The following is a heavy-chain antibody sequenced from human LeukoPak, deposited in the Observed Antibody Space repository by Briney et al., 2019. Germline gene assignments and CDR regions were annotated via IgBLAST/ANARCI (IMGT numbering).Heavy chain of an antibody. Sequence: PSETLSLTCSVSGGSISSGSYYWSWIRQPAGTGLEWIGRIYTSGTTYYNPSLKSRVSISVDTSKNQFSLRLNSVTAADTAVYYCTRESGNTFVRGAGYYSFYMDVWGTGTTVTVSS. V-gene: IGHV4-61*02. J-gene: IGHJ6*03. D-gene: IGHD3-10*01. CDR2: IYTSGTT. CDR1: GGSISSGSYY. CDR3: TRESGNTFVRGAGYYSFYMDV.